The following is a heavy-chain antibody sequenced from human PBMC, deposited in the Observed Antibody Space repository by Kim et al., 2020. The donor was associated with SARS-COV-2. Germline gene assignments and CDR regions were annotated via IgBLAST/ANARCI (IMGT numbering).Heavy chain of an antibody. J-gene: IGHJ4*02. CDR1: GESFSDFS. CDR2: IDHRGST. V-gene: IGHV4-34*01. Sequence: SETLSLTCAVYGESFSDFSWSWIRQSPGKGLEWIGDIDHRGSTNYNPSLKSRLSISVDTSKNQFSLRLASVTAADTAVYYCARGRGGISMVLVVITAAEYYLDFWGRGSRVTVSS. D-gene: IGHD3-22*01. CDR3: ARGRGGISMVLVVITAAEYYLDF.